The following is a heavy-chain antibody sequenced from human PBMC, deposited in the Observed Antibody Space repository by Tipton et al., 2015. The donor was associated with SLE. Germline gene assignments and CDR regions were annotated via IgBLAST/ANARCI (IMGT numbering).Heavy chain of an antibody. CDR3: ARDYSRSSSYRLDCYFDH. V-gene: IGHV3-11*01. CDR1: GFTFSTYS. J-gene: IGHJ4*02. CDR2: ISGSGRTI. Sequence: PLRLSCAASGFTFSTYSMHWVRQAPGKGLEWVSYISGSGRTIYYAASVKGRFTISRDNAKNSLYLQMNSLRAEDTAVYYCARDYSRSSSYRLDCYFDHWGQGTLASVSS. D-gene: IGHD6-6*01.